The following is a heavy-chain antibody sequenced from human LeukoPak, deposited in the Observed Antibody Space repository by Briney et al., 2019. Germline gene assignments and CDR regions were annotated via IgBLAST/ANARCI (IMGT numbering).Heavy chain of an antibody. V-gene: IGHV3-21*01. CDR2: ISSSSSYI. CDR3: ARGYDSSGYYPNY. CDR1: GFTFSSYS. D-gene: IGHD3-22*01. J-gene: IGHJ4*02. Sequence: GGSLRLSCAASGFTFSSYSMNWVRQAPGKGLEWVSSISSSSSYIYYTDSVKGRFTISRDNAKNSLYLQMNSLRAEDTAVYYCARGYDSSGYYPNYWGQGTLVTVSS.